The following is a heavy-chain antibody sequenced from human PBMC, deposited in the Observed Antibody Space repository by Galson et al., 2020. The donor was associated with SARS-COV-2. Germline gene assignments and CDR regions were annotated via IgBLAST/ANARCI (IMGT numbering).Heavy chain of an antibody. D-gene: IGHD3-3*02. J-gene: IGHJ4*02. CDR1: GYSFSKYW. CDR3: ARLTILDYSDY. Sequence: GESLKISCKGFGYSFSKYWNGWVRQMPGKGLEWMGIIYPGDSDTRYSPSFEGHVTISADKSINTAYLQWSSLQASDTALYYCARLTILDYSDYWGQGTLVTVSS. V-gene: IGHV5-51*01. CDR2: IYPGDSDT.